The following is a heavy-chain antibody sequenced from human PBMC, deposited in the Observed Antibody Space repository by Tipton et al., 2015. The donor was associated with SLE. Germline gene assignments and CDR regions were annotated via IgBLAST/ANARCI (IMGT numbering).Heavy chain of an antibody. V-gene: IGHV3-23*01. CDR3: AKDFFSSSWSSSFDY. Sequence: GSLRLSCAASGFTFSTYAMSWVRQAPGKGLEWVSAISGSGGRTYYADSVKGRFTISRDNSKNTLYLQMNSLRAEDTAVYYCAKDFFSSSWSSSFDYWGQGTLVTVSS. CDR1: GFTFSTYA. CDR2: ISGSGGRT. D-gene: IGHD6-13*01. J-gene: IGHJ4*02.